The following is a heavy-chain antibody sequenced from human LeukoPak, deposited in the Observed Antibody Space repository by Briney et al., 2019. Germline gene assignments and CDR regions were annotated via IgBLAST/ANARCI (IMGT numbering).Heavy chain of an antibody. CDR3: ARDLRFVVVPAATAPPSFDY. CDR1: GYTFTGYY. V-gene: IGHV1-2*02. CDR2: INPNGGGS. D-gene: IGHD2-2*01. J-gene: IGHJ4*02. Sequence: GASVKVSCKASGYTFTGYYMHWVRQAPGQGLEWMGWINPNGGGSNCAQKFQGRVTMTRDTSISTAYMELSRLRSDDTAVYYCARDLRFVVVPAATAPPSFDYWGQGTLVTVSS.